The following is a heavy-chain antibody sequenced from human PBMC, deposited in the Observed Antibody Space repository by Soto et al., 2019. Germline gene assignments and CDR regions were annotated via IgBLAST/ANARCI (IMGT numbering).Heavy chain of an antibody. V-gene: IGHV4-30-4*01. CDR1: GGSISSGDYY. J-gene: IGHJ5*02. D-gene: IGHD6-13*01. CDR3: ARAGSSSWYGVDWFDP. CDR2: IYYSGST. Sequence: PSETLSLTCTVSGGSISSGDYYWSWIRQPPGKGLEWIGYIYYSGSTYYNPSLKSRVTISVDTSKNQFSLKLSSVTAADTAVYYCARAGSSSWYGVDWFDPWGQGTLVTVSS.